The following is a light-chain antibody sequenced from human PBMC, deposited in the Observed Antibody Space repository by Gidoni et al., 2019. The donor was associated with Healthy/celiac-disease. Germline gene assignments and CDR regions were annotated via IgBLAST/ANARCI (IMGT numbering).Light chain of an antibody. J-gene: IGKJ2*01. CDR3: QQSYSTPMYT. V-gene: IGKV1-39*01. CDR2: AAS. Sequence: IQMTQYSSSLSASIGDRVTITCRASQSISSYLNWYQQKPGKAPKLLIYAASSLQRGVPARFSGSGSGTDFTLTISSLQPEDFATYYCQQSYSTPMYTFGQGTKLEIK. CDR1: QSISSY.